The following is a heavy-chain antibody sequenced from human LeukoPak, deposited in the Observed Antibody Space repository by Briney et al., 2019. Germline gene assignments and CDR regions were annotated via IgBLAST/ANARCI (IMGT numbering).Heavy chain of an antibody. CDR3: ARDRDYDILTGHLGGFDY. J-gene: IGHJ4*02. Sequence: PGGSLRLSCAASGSTFSSYAMHWVRQAPGKGLEWVAVISYDGSNKYYADSVKGRFTISRDNSKNTLYLQMNSLRAEDTAVYYCARDRDYDILTGHLGGFDYWGQGNLVTVSS. D-gene: IGHD3-9*01. V-gene: IGHV3-30-3*01. CDR2: ISYDGSNK. CDR1: GSTFSSYA.